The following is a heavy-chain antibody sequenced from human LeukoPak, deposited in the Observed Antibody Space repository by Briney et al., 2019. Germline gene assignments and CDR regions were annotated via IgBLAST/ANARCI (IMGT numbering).Heavy chain of an antibody. CDR1: GFTFSSYG. CDR3: AKDLPYYDSSGYRDAFDT. V-gene: IGHV3-23*01. D-gene: IGHD3-22*01. Sequence: GGSLRLSCAASGFTFSSYGMSWVRQAPGKGLEWVSAISGSGGSTYYADSVKGRFTISRDNSKNTLYLQMNSLRAEDTAVYYCAKDLPYYDSSGYRDAFDTWGQGTMVTVSS. J-gene: IGHJ3*02. CDR2: ISGSGGST.